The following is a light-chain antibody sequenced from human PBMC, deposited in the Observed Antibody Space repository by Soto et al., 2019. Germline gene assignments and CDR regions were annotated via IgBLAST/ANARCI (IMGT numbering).Light chain of an antibody. CDR2: EVS. CDR3: SSYTSISTLV. V-gene: IGLV2-14*01. CDR1: SSDVGGYNY. Sequence: QSALTQPASVSGSPGQSITISCTGSSSDVGGYNYVSWYQQHPGEAPKLIIYEVSDRPSGVSTRFSGSKSGNTASLTITGLQAEDEADYYCSSYTSISTLVFGGGTKLTVL. J-gene: IGLJ3*02.